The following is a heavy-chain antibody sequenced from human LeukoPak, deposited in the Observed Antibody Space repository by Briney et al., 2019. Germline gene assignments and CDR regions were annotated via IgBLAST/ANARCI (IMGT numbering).Heavy chain of an antibody. CDR1: GYTFTNYY. CDR2: INPSGSNT. J-gene: IGHJ4*02. V-gene: IGHV1-46*01. D-gene: IGHD2-2*01. Sequence: GASVKVSCKASGYTFTNYYMHWVRQAPGQGLEWMGIINPSGSNTSYAQKFQGRVTVTRDTSTSTVYMELSSLRSEDTAVYYCARSGSSTSCPRDYWGQGTLVTVAS. CDR3: ARSGSSTSCPRDY.